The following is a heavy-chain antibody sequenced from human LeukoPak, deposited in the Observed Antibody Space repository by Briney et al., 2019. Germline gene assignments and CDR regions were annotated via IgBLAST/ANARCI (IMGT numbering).Heavy chain of an antibody. V-gene: IGHV3-48*01. Sequence: GGSLRLSCAASGFTFSSYSMNWVRQAPGKGLEWVSYISSSSSTIYYADSVKGRFTISRDNAKNSLYLQMNSLRAEDTAVYYCASTFDFWSGSTADYWGQGTLVTVSS. CDR1: GFTFSSYS. CDR3: ASTFDFWSGSTADY. CDR2: ISSSSSTI. J-gene: IGHJ4*02. D-gene: IGHD3-3*01.